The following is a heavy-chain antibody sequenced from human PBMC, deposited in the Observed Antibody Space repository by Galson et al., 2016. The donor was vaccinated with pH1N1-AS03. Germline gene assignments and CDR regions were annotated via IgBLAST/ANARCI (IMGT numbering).Heavy chain of an antibody. CDR3: ARDGHDFWSGGANTLDY. J-gene: IGHJ4*02. CDR1: GFTFSSYT. Sequence: LRLSCAASGFTFSSYTMHWVRQAPGQGLEWVSIISYDESNKYYADFVRGRFTISRDNSKNTLYLQMNSLRPEDTAVYYCARDGHDFWSGGANTLDYWGQGTLVTVSS. V-gene: IGHV3-30*04. D-gene: IGHD3-3*01. CDR2: ISYDESNK.